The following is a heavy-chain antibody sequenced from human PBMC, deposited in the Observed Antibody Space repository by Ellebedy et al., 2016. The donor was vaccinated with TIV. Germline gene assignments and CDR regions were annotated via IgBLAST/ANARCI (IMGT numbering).Heavy chain of an antibody. V-gene: IGHV1-46*01. Sequence: ASVKVSXXASGYTFTSCYMHWVRQAPGQGFEWMGIINPSGGSTSYAQKFQGRVTMTRDTSTSTVYMELSSLRSEDTAVYYCARADYDSSGYRFYYYGMDVWGQGTTVTVSS. J-gene: IGHJ6*02. CDR1: GYTFTSCY. D-gene: IGHD3-22*01. CDR3: ARADYDSSGYRFYYYGMDV. CDR2: INPSGGST.